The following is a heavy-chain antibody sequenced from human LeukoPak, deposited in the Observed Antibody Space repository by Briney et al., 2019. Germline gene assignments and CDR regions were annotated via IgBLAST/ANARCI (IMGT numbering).Heavy chain of an antibody. D-gene: IGHD2-15*01. CDR2: INWNNGKT. CDR3: ARPRDLCSSSSCPSLDY. Sequence: GGSLRLSCAASGFTFDDYGMSWVRQVPGKGLEWVAGINWNNGKTNYADSVKGRFTISRDNAKNSLYLQMNSLRDEDTALYYCARPRDLCSSSSCPSLDYGGQGTLVTVSS. J-gene: IGHJ4*02. V-gene: IGHV3-20*04. CDR1: GFTFDDYG.